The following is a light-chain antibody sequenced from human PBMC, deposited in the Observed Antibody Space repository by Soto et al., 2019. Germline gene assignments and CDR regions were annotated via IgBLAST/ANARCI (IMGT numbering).Light chain of an antibody. J-gene: IGKJ4*01. V-gene: IGKV1-17*01. Sequence: DIQMTQSPSSLSASVGDRVTITCRASQAIRNELAWYQQKPGKAPKRLIYFAFSLENGVPSRFSGSGSGTTFTLTIRSLQPEDFATYYCLQWNSYPRTFGGGTKVDIK. CDR1: QAIRNE. CDR3: LQWNSYPRT. CDR2: FAF.